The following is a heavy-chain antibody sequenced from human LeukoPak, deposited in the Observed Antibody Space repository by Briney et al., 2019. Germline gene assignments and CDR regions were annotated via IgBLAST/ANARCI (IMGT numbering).Heavy chain of an antibody. CDR3: ARGGYGHYALDY. D-gene: IGHD4-17*01. J-gene: IGHJ4*02. V-gene: IGHV3-30-3*01. CDR2: ISYDGSNK. CDR1: GFTFSDYA. Sequence: GGSLRLSCAASGFTFSDYAMHWVRQAPGKGLEWVTIISYDGSNKYYADSGKGRFTISRDNSKNTLYLQMNSLSAETTTAYYCARGGYGHYALDYWGQGPLVTVSS.